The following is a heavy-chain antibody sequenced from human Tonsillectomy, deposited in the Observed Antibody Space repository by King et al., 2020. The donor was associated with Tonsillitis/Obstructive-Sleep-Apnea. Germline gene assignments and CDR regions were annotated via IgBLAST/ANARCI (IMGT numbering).Heavy chain of an antibody. CDR1: GGSISSYY. CDR2: IYYSGST. CDR3: AREGAATFLYYFDY. Sequence: QLQESGPGLVKPSETLSLTCTVSGGSISSYYWSWIRQPPGKGLEWIGYIYYSGSTNYNPSLKSRVTISVDTSKNQFSLKLSSVTAADTAVYYCAREGAATFLYYFDYWGQGTLVTVSS. V-gene: IGHV4-59*01. J-gene: IGHJ4*02. D-gene: IGHD1-26*01.